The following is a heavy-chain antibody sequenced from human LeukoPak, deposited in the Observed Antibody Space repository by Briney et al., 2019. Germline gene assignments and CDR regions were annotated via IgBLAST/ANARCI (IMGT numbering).Heavy chain of an antibody. CDR1: GYSFSSYW. CDR2: IYPGDSET. CDR3: ARPGRATVARLDY. V-gene: IGHV5-51*01. D-gene: IGHD4-23*01. Sequence: GESLKISCKGSGYSFSSYWIGWVRQMPGKGLEWMGIIYPGDSETRYSPSFQGQVTISADKSISTAFLHWSSLKASDTAMYYCARPGRATVARLDYWGQGTLVTVTS. J-gene: IGHJ4*02.